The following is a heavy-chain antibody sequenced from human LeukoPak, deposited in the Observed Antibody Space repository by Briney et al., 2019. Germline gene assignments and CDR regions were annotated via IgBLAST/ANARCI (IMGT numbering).Heavy chain of an antibody. D-gene: IGHD3-10*01. V-gene: IGHV1-18*01. CDR2: ISAYNGNT. CDR3: VGTMVRGVIITDYFDY. J-gene: IGHJ4*02. Sequence: ASVKVSCKASGYTFTSYGISWVRQAPGQGLEWMGWISAYNGNTNYAQKLQGRVTMTTDTSTSTAYMELRSLRSDETAVYYCVGTMVRGVIITDYFDYWGQGTLVTVS. CDR1: GYTFTSYG.